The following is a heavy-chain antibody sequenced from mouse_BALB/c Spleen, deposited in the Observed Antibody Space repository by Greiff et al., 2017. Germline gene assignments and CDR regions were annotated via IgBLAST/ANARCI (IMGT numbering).Heavy chain of an antibody. CDR1: GFTFSSYA. CDR3: ARREYDYVLDY. CDR2: ISSGGSYT. D-gene: IGHD2-4*01. V-gene: IGHV5-9-3*01. Sequence: LESGGGLVKPGGSLKLSCAASGFTFSSYAMSWVRQTPEKRLEWVATISSGGSYTYYPDSVKGRFTISRDNAKNTLYLQMSSLRSEDTAMYYCARREYDYVLDYWGQGTTLTVSS. J-gene: IGHJ2*01.